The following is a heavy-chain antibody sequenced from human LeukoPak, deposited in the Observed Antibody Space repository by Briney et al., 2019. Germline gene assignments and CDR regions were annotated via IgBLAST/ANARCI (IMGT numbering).Heavy chain of an antibody. D-gene: IGHD3-3*01. Sequence: SETLSLTCTVSGGSISSGDYYWSWIRQPPGKGLEWIGYIYYSGSTYYNPSLKSRVTISVDTSKNQFSLRLNSVTAADTAVYYCARGPITIFGVIRDWFDPWGQGILVTVSS. CDR3: ARGPITIFGVIRDWFDP. CDR2: IYYSGST. CDR1: GGSISSGDYY. V-gene: IGHV4-30-4*01. J-gene: IGHJ5*02.